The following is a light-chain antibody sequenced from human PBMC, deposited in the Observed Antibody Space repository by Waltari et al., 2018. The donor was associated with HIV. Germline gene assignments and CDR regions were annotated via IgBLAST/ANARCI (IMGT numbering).Light chain of an antibody. CDR3: TSYTTSSTRV. CDR1: STDIGGYNY. Sequence: GQSITISCSGTSTDIGGYNYVSWYQHHPGKAPKLIIYEVTNRPSGVSNRFSASKSGNTASLTISGLQAEDEADYYCTSYTTSSTRVFGGGTKLTVL. V-gene: IGLV2-14*01. J-gene: IGLJ3*02. CDR2: EVT.